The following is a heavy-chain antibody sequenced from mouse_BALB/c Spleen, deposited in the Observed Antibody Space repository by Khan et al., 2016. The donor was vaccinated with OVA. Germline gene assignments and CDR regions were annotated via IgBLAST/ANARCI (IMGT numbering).Heavy chain of an antibody. V-gene: IGHV3-2*02. CDR1: GYSITSDYA. J-gene: IGHJ2*01. D-gene: IGHD1-1*01. CDR2: ISYSGST. CDR3: ARDYGSSSYYFDY. Sequence: VQLKESGPGLVKPSQSLSLTCTVTGYSITSDYAWNWIRQFPENKLEWMGYISYSGSTSYNPSLKSRISITRDTSKNQFFPQLNSVTTEDTATYYCARDYGSSSYYFDYWGQGTTLTVSS.